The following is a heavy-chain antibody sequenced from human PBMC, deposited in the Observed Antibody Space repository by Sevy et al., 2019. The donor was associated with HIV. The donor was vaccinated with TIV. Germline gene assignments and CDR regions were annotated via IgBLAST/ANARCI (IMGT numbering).Heavy chain of an antibody. J-gene: IGHJ6*02. CDR3: ARDRLGITISAEWGGGMDV. D-gene: IGHD3-3*01. Sequence: GGSLRLSCAASGFTLSSYGMHWVRQAPGKGLEWVAVIRYDGSNKYYADFVKGRFTISRDNSKNTLYLQMNRLRAEDMAVYYCARDRLGITISAEWGGGMDVWGQGTTVTVSS. CDR1: GFTLSSYG. CDR2: IRYDGSNK. V-gene: IGHV3-33*01.